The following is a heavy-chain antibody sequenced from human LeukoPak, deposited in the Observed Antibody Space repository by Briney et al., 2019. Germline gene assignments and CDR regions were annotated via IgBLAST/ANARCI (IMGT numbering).Heavy chain of an antibody. J-gene: IGHJ6*03. CDR1: GGSISSGGYY. D-gene: IGHD1-7*01. V-gene: IGHV4-31*03. CDR3: ARWNYSYYYYYMDV. Sequence: SETLSLTCTVSGGSISSGGYYWSWIRQHPGKGLEWIGYIYYSGSTYYNPSLKGRVTISVDTSKNQFSLKLSSVTAADTAVYYCARWNYSYYYYYMDVWGKGTTVTVSS. CDR2: IYYSGST.